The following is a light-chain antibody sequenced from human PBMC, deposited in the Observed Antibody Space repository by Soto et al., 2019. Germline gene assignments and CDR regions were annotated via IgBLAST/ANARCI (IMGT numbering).Light chain of an antibody. Sequence: DIQMTQSPSTLSASVGDRVTITCRASQSIRSWLAWYQQKPGEAPKLLIYKASSLESGVPSRFSGSGSGTEFTLTISSLQPDDFATYYCQQYNSYTPSWTFGQGTKV. V-gene: IGKV1-5*03. J-gene: IGKJ1*01. CDR1: QSIRSW. CDR2: KAS. CDR3: QQYNSYTPSWT.